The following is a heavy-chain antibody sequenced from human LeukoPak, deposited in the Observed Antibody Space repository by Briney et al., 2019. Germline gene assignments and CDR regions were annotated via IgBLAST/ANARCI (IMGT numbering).Heavy chain of an antibody. Sequence: SETLSLTCTVSGGSISSSSYYWGWIRQPPGKGLEWIGSIYYSGSTYYNPSLKSRVTISVDTSKNQFSLKLSSVTAADTAVYYCARAVVVAARIDYFDYWGQGTLVTVSS. J-gene: IGHJ4*02. CDR2: IYYSGST. CDR1: GGSISSSSYY. V-gene: IGHV4-39*07. CDR3: ARAVVVAARIDYFDY. D-gene: IGHD2-15*01.